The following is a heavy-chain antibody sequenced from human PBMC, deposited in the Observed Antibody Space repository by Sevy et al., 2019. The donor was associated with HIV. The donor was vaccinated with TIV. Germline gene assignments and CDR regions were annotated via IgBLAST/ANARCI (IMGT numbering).Heavy chain of an antibody. D-gene: IGHD3-22*01. J-gene: IGHJ4*02. CDR1: GFTFSNDW. V-gene: IGHV3-7*01. CDR3: ARDRYYADTGAYFDFDY. Sequence: GGSLRLSCAASGFTFSNDWMTWVLQAPGKELEWVANIKQDGSEKYYVDSVKGRFTISRDNAKNSLYLQMNSLRAEDTAVYYCARDRYYADTGAYFDFDYWGQGTLVTVSS. CDR2: IKQDGSEK.